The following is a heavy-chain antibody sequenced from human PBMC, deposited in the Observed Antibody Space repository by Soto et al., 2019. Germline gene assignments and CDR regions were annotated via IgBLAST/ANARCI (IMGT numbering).Heavy chain of an antibody. J-gene: IGHJ4*02. CDR2: ISYDGSNK. V-gene: IGHV3-30*18. CDR1: VFTFISYG. Sequence: GWSLRLSCASSVFTFISYGMHWVRQAPGKGLEWVAVISYDGSNKYYADSVKGRFTISRDNSKNTLYLQMNSLRAEDTAVYYCAKDWTTTGLEGDYWGQGTLVTVSS. D-gene: IGHD4-17*01. CDR3: AKDWTTTGLEGDY.